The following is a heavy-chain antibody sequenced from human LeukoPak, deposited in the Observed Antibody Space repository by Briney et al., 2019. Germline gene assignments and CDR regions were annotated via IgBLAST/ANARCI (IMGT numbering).Heavy chain of an antibody. CDR1: GGSISSYY. V-gene: IGHV4-59*01. J-gene: IGHJ4*02. Sequence: SETLSLTCTVSGGSISSYYWSWIRQPPGKGLEWIAYIYYSGSTNYNPSFKSRVTISVDTSKNQLSLKLSSVSAADTSVYYCARGPHSGSYYFDYLGQGTLVTVSS. D-gene: IGHD1-26*01. CDR2: IYYSGST. CDR3: ARGPHSGSYYFDY.